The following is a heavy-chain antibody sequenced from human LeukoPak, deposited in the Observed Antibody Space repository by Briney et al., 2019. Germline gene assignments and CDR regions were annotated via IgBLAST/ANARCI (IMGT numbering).Heavy chain of an antibody. CDR3: AREGSEVRGVILNYYFDY. Sequence: ASVKVSCKASGYTFTSYYMHWVRQAPGQGLEWMGIINPSGGSTSYAQKFQGRVTMTRDTSTSTVYMELSSLRSEDTAVYYCAREGSEVRGVILNYYFDYWGQGTLVTVSS. J-gene: IGHJ4*02. CDR1: GYTFTSYY. CDR2: INPSGGST. D-gene: IGHD3-10*01. V-gene: IGHV1-46*01.